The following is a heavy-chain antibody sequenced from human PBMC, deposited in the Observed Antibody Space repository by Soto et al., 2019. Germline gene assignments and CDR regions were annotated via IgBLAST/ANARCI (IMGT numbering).Heavy chain of an antibody. CDR1: GFKFSDYG. Sequence: QVHLVESGGGVVQPGTSLRLSCRASGFKFSDYGMDWVRQAPGKGLEWVSRVLYDGSKKYYADSVKGRFTISRDNPRNTLYLQMDSLRAEDPGVYYCVKDLALMGDYWGQGTPVTVSS. CDR3: VKDLALMGDY. D-gene: IGHD3-16*01. J-gene: IGHJ4*02. V-gene: IGHV3-30*18. CDR2: VLYDGSKK.